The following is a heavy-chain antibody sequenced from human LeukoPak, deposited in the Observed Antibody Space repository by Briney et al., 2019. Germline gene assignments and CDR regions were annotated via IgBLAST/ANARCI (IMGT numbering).Heavy chain of an antibody. J-gene: IGHJ3*02. Sequence: GGSLRLSCAASGFSLSSYWMHWVRQAPGKGLVWVSRVNGDGSSTNYADSVKGRFTISRDNAKNTLYLQMNSLRAEDTAVYYCAKAATGTRNAYDIWGQGTMVTVSS. CDR1: GFSLSSYW. CDR2: VNGDGSST. CDR3: AKAATGTRNAYDI. V-gene: IGHV3-74*01. D-gene: IGHD6-13*01.